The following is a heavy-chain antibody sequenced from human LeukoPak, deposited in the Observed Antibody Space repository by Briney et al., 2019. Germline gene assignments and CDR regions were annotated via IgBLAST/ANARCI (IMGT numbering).Heavy chain of an antibody. CDR2: IYHSGST. CDR3: ARGGGDSSGSHYDAFDI. Sequence: SETLSLTCTVSGYSISSGYYWGWIRQPPGKGLEWIGSIYHSGSTYYNPSLKSRVTISVDTSKNQFSLKLSSVTAADTAVYYCARGGGDSSGSHYDAFDIWGQGTMVTV. CDR1: GYSISSGYY. J-gene: IGHJ3*02. D-gene: IGHD3-22*01. V-gene: IGHV4-38-2*02.